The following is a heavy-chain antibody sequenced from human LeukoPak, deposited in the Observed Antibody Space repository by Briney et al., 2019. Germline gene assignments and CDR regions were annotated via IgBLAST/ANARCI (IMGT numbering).Heavy chain of an antibody. J-gene: IGHJ4*02. CDR2: IWYDGSHI. CDR3: AQGIPIPATHPIDY. Sequence: GGSLRLSCAASGFTFTSYGMHWVRQAPGKGLEWLGMIWYDGSHIKYAVSVEGRFSIFRDTCKKTLYLQMNSLRADDTAVYYCAQGIPIPATHPIDYWGQGSPVTVSS. D-gene: IGHD2-21*01. V-gene: IGHV3-33*08. CDR1: GFTFTSYG.